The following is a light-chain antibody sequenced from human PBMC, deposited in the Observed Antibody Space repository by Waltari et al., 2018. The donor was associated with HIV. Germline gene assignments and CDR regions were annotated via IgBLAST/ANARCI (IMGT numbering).Light chain of an antibody. CDR1: VRDIGTYNL. Sequence: QSGLTQPASVSGSLGQSITIFCNGSVRDIGTYNLVSWYQQFPGKAPKVIISEVSKRPSGISDRFSGSKSANSASLRLSGLRPEDEADYFCCSYAGPDTFFVFGGGT. V-gene: IGLV2-23*02. CDR3: CSYAGPDTFFV. CDR2: EVS. J-gene: IGLJ1*01.